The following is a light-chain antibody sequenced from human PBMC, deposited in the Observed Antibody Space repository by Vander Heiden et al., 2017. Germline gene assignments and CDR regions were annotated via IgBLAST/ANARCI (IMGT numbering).Light chain of an antibody. V-gene: IGLV2-23*02. CDR3: CSYAGSTSWV. CDR2: EVS. Sequence: QSALTQTASVSGSPGQSITISCTGTSSDVGSYNLVSWYQQHPGKAPKLMIYEVSKRPAGVCNRFSGSKSGNTASLTISGLQAEDEADYYCCSYAGSTSWVFGGGTKLTVL. CDR1: SSDVGSYNL. J-gene: IGLJ3*02.